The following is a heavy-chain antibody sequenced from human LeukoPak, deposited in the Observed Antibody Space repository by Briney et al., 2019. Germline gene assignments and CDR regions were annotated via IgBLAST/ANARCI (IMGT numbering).Heavy chain of an antibody. J-gene: IGHJ5*02. V-gene: IGHV3-33*01. CDR2: IWYDGSNK. D-gene: IGHD3-9*01. CDR3: ARVAYFDWLPLNPWFDP. Sequence: GRSLRLSCAAPGFTFSSYGMHWVRQAPGKGLEWVAVIWYDGSNKYYADSVKGRFTISRDNSKNTLYLQMNSLRAEDTAVYYCARVAYFDWLPLNPWFDPWGQGTLVTVSS. CDR1: GFTFSSYG.